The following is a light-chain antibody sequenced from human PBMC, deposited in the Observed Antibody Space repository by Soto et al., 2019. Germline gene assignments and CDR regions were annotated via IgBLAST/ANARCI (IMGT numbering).Light chain of an antibody. V-gene: IGLV2-14*02. CDR3: SSYTSSSTYV. Sequence: QSALSQPASLSGSPGQSITISCSGSSSDVGRYHLVSWYQHHPGKAPKLIIYEGNKRPSGVSNRFSGSKSGNTASLTISGLQAEDEADYYCSSYTSSSTYVFGTGTKVTVL. CDR1: SSDVGRYHL. CDR2: EGN. J-gene: IGLJ1*01.